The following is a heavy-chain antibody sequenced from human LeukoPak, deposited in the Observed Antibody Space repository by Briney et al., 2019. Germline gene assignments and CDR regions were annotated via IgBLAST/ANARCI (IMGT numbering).Heavy chain of an antibody. J-gene: IGHJ4*02. Sequence: PGGSLRLSCAASGFTFSNYYMNWVRQAPGKGLEWISYISGSSSTMYFADSVKGRFTISRDNAKNSLYLEMRSLRAEDTAVYYCARHPYAVLDYWGQGTLVTVSS. V-gene: IGHV3-48*01. D-gene: IGHD4-17*01. CDR3: ARHPYAVLDY. CDR1: GFTFSNYY. CDR2: ISGSSSTM.